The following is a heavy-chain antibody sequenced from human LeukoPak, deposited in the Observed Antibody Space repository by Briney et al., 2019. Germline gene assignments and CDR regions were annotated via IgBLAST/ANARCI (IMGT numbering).Heavy chain of an antibody. CDR2: ISSSSSTT. CDR3: VRDGGVSGYDLLDY. CDR1: GFTFSSYS. D-gene: IGHD5-12*01. J-gene: IGHJ4*02. V-gene: IGHV3-48*04. Sequence: PGGSLRLSCAASGFTFSSYSMNWVRQAPGKGLEWVSYISSSSSTTFYADSVKGRFTISRDNAKNSLYLQMDSLRAEDTAVYYCVRDGGVSGYDLLDYWGQGTLVTVSS.